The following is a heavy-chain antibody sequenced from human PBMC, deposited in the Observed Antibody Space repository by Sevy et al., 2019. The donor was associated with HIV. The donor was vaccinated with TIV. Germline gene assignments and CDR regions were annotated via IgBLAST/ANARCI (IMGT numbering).Heavy chain of an antibody. J-gene: IGHJ4*02. CDR1: GFKFSSYA. CDR2: ISGSGGST. V-gene: IGHV3-23*01. CDR3: AKHYGSGWPEFDF. D-gene: IGHD6-25*01. Sequence: GGSLRLSCAASGFKFSSYAMSWDRQPPGKGLEWVSTISGSGGSTYYADSVKGRFTISRDNSKNTLYLQMSSLRVEDTAMYFCAKHYGSGWPEFDFWGQGTLVTVSS.